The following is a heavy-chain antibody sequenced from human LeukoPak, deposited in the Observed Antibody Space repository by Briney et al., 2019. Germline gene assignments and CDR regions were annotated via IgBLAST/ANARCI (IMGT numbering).Heavy chain of an antibody. V-gene: IGHV3-48*02. CDR2: INHNAEMI. CDR3: ARDHDWAFDL. Sequence: GGSLRLSCEASGFPFSSYVMSWVRQAPGKGLEWIAYINHNAEMIFYPDFVKGRFTISRDNAKNSLYLQMNALRDEDTAIYYCARDHDWAFDLWGQGALVTVSS. D-gene: IGHD3-9*01. J-gene: IGHJ4*02. CDR1: GFPFSSYV.